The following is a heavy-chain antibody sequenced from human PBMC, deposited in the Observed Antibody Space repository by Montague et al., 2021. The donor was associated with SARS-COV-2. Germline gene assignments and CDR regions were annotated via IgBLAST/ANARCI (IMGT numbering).Heavy chain of an antibody. Sequence: TLSLTCTVSGGSFSYGGYFWNCIRQHPGKGLEGIGYIDKSGTSQYNPSLKSRVSLSVDTSKNQFSLNSRSAPAADMALYYCARDLAGIDVWGQGTTVIVSS. CDR1: GGSFSYGGYF. V-gene: IGHV4-31*03. J-gene: IGHJ6*02. CDR3: ARDLAGIDV. CDR2: IDKSGTS.